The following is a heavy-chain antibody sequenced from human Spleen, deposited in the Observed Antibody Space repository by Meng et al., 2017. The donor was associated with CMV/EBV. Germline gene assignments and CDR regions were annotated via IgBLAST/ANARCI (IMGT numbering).Heavy chain of an antibody. V-gene: IGHV4-39*07. D-gene: IGHD2-2*01. CDR3: ARGGNEDVVVEPAFYFDY. Sequence: SETLSLTCTVSGGSISSSSYYWSWIRQPPGKGLEWIGEISDSGGTYSNWSLKSRVTMSVDTSKNQVSLKLSSVTAADTAVYYCARGGNEDVVVEPAFYFDYWGQGALVTVSS. CDR1: GGSISSSSYY. CDR2: ISDSGGT. J-gene: IGHJ4*02.